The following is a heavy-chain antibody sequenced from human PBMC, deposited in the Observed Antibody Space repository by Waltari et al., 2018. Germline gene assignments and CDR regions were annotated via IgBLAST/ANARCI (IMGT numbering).Heavy chain of an antibody. CDR3: ARGESLYNSDWTPRGYYYYGMDV. Sequence: QVQLQQWGAGLLKPSETLSLTCAMSGGSFHGYDWSWIRQPPWTGLEWIGEINHSGSTNYNPSLKSRVTMSVDTSKNQFSLNLSSVTAADTAVYYCARGESLYNSDWTPRGYYYYGMDVWGQGTTVTVSS. J-gene: IGHJ6*02. CDR2: INHSGST. D-gene: IGHD6-19*01. CDR1: GGSFHGYD. V-gene: IGHV4-34*01.